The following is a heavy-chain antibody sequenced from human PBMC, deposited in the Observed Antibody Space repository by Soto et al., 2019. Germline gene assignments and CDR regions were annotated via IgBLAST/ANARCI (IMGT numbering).Heavy chain of an antibody. Sequence: GGSLTLSCAASGFTFSNYAMHCLRQAPGKGLEGVAVISYDGSNKYYADSVKGRFTISRDNSKNTLYLQMNSLRAEDTAVYYCAAFSGSYYKSWGEGTLVTVSS. J-gene: IGHJ5*02. CDR1: GFTFSNYA. D-gene: IGHD3-10*01. CDR3: AAFSGSYYKS. CDR2: ISYDGSNK. V-gene: IGHV3-30-3*01.